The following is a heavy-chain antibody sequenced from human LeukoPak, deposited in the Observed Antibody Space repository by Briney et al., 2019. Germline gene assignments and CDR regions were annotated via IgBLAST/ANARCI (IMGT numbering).Heavy chain of an antibody. D-gene: IGHD2-15*01. CDR2: INPNSGGT. J-gene: IGHJ4*02. Sequence: ASVKVSCKASGYTFTGYYMHWVRQAPGQGLEWMGWINPNSGGTNYAQKFQGRVTMTRGTSISTAYMELSRLRSDDTAVYYCASTAYCSGGSCPYTNDYWGQGTLVTVSS. CDR1: GYTFTGYY. CDR3: ASTAYCSGGSCPYTNDY. V-gene: IGHV1-2*02.